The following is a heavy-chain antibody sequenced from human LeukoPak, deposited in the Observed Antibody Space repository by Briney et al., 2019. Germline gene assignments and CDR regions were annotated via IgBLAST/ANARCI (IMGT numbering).Heavy chain of an antibody. CDR2: IYYSGST. V-gene: IGHV4-31*03. CDR3: ARELTGTAYFDY. CDR1: GGSISSGGYY. J-gene: IGHJ4*02. Sequence: PSQTLSLTCTVSGGSISSGGYYWSWIRQHPGKGLEWIGYIYYSGSTYYNPSLKSRVTISVDTSKNQFSLKLSSVTAADTAVYYCARELTGTAYFDYWGQGTLVTVSS. D-gene: IGHD1-20*01.